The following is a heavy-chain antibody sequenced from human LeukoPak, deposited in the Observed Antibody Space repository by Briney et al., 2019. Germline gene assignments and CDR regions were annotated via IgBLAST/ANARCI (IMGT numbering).Heavy chain of an antibody. Sequence: GASVKVSCKASGYTFTSYGISLVRQAPGQGLEWMVWISAYNGNTNYAQKLQGRVTMTTDTSTSTAYMELRSLRSDDTAVYYCARDLSIKTYYYDLGKKFDYWGQGTLVTVSS. CDR3: ARDLSIKTYYYDLGKKFDY. J-gene: IGHJ4*02. CDR1: GYTFTSYG. D-gene: IGHD3-22*01. V-gene: IGHV1-18*01. CDR2: ISAYNGNT.